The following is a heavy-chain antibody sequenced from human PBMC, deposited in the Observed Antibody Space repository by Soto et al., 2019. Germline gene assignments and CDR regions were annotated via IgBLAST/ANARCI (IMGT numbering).Heavy chain of an antibody. V-gene: IGHV4-39*01. Sequence: SETLSLTCTVSGGSISSSSYYWGWIRQPPGKGLEWIGSIYYSGSTYYNPSLKSRVTISVDTSKNQFSLKLSSVTAADTAVYYCARNENTRCSGGSCYSSKGRNWFDPWGQGTLVTVSS. J-gene: IGHJ5*02. CDR1: GGSISSSSYY. D-gene: IGHD2-15*01. CDR2: IYYSGST. CDR3: ARNENTRCSGGSCYSSKGRNWFDP.